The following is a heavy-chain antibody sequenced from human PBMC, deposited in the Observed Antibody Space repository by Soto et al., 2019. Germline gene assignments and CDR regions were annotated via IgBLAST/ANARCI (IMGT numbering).Heavy chain of an antibody. CDR2: IYWDDGK. J-gene: IGHJ6*02. Sequence: QITLKESGPTLVKPTQTLTLTCTFSGFSLTTSGVGVGWIRQPPGKALEWLALIYWDDGKRYSPSLKSRLTITKATSKNQVVLTMTNMDPVATATYYSAHARHPYYYSGMDVWRQGTTVTVSS. V-gene: IGHV2-5*02. CDR1: GFSLTTSGVG. CDR3: AHARHPYYYSGMDV.